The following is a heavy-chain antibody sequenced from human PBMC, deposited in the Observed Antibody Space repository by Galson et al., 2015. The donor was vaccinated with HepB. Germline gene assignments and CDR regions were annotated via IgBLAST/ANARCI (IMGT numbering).Heavy chain of an antibody. J-gene: IGHJ4*02. Sequence: SLRLSCAASGFTFSDHWMSWVRQAPGKGLEWVANIKEDGSEKDYVDSVKGRLTISRDNAKNSVFLQMNSLRVENTAVYYCAKGGHWGQGTLVAVSS. CDR2: IKEDGSEK. CDR3: AKGGH. D-gene: IGHD1-26*01. CDR1: GFTFSDHW. V-gene: IGHV3-7*01.